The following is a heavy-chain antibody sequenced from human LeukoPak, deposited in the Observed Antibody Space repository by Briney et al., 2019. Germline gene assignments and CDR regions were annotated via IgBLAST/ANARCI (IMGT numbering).Heavy chain of an antibody. J-gene: IGHJ4*02. CDR2: IYYSGNT. D-gene: IGHD3-22*01. Sequence: SETLSLTCTVSGGSINSRSYYWGWIRQPPGKGLEWIGSIYYSGNTYYNPSLKSRVTISVDTSRNQFSLKLSSVSAADRGIYYCAKHEGSYFDKSGYTFEYWGQGTLVTVSS. CDR3: AKHEGSYFDKSGYTFEY. CDR1: GGSINSRSYY. V-gene: IGHV4-39*01.